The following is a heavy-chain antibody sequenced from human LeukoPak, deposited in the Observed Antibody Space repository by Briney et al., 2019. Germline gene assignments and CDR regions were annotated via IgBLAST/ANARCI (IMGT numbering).Heavy chain of an antibody. Sequence: PGGSLRLSCAASGFTFSNYGMHWVRQAPGKGLEWVAVISYDESYKYYADSVKGRFTISRDTSRSTLSVQMNNLRPEDTAVYYCAKTPNSGWWVMDVWGQGTTVTVSS. CDR2: ISYDESYK. CDR1: GFTFSNYG. V-gene: IGHV3-30*18. CDR3: AKTPNSGWWVMDV. D-gene: IGHD6-19*01. J-gene: IGHJ6*02.